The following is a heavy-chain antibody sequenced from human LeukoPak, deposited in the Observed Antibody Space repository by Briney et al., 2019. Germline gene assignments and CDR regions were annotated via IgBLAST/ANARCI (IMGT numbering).Heavy chain of an antibody. J-gene: IGHJ5*02. CDR1: RYTFTDYY. CDR3: YLSGQPYAWFDA. V-gene: IGHV1-69-2*01. Sequence: ASVKVSCAVSRYTFTDYYMHWVQQPPGKGLECMGHVNSEDGETIYAETFKGRVTISADTSTNTPYLELSSLREEDTAVYYCYLSGQPYAWFDAWGQGTLVTVSS. D-gene: IGHD1-26*01. CDR2: VNSEDGET.